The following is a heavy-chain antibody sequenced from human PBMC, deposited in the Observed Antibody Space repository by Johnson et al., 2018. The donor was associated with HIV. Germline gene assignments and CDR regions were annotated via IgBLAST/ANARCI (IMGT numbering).Heavy chain of an antibody. Sequence: QVQLVESGGGVVQPGRSLRLSCAASGFTFSSYAMHWVRQAPGKGLEWVAVISYDGSNKYYADSVKGRFTISRDNSKNTLYLQMNSLRAEDTAVYYCARDRSRSSHAFDIWGQGTMVTVSS. CDR2: ISYDGSNK. CDR3: ARDRSRSSHAFDI. V-gene: IGHV3-30*04. CDR1: GFTFSSYA. J-gene: IGHJ3*02. D-gene: IGHD6-6*01.